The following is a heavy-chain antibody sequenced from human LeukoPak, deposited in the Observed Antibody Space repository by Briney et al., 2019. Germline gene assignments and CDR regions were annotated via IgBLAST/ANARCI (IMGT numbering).Heavy chain of an antibody. Sequence: GGSLRLSRAASGFTVSSNYVGWVRQAPGKGLEWVSVLYRGGSPYYADSVKGRFTISRDNSKNTLYLQMNTLRADDTAVYYCARGGTSGTTVTYYFDYWGQGTLVTVPS. J-gene: IGHJ4*02. CDR2: LYRGGSP. CDR3: ARGGTSGTTVTYYFDY. V-gene: IGHV3-66*01. CDR1: GFTVSSNY. D-gene: IGHD5-12*01.